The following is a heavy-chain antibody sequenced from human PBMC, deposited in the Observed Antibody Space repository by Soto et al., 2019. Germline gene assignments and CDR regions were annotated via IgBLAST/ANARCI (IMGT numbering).Heavy chain of an antibody. J-gene: IGHJ4*02. CDR1: GFTFSNYG. CDR3: AKEYCGGHCSSDYFDY. D-gene: IGHD2-21*01. CDR2: ISRDGSVR. V-gene: IGHV3-30*18. Sequence: QVQLVESGGGVVQPGRSLRLSCAASGFTFSNYGIHWDREAPGNGLEWVAVISRDGSVRYYADSVKGRFTISRDNSKNTLYLQVNNLRPEDTAVYYCAKEYCGGHCSSDYFDYWGQGTLVTVSS.